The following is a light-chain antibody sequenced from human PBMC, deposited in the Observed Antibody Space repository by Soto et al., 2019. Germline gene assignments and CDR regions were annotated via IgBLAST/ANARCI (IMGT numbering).Light chain of an antibody. Sequence: IQLTQSPSSLSASVGDRVTLTFRASQGMSSYLAWYQQKPGKAPKPLIYVTSTLQTGVPSRFSGSRSGADFTLTISSLQPEDSATYYCQQLSIYPLTFGGGTKVDI. V-gene: IGKV1-9*01. J-gene: IGKJ4*01. CDR2: VTS. CDR3: QQLSIYPLT. CDR1: QGMSSY.